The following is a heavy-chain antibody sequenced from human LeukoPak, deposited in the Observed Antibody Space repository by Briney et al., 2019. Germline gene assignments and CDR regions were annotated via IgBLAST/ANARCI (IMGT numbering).Heavy chain of an antibody. J-gene: IGHJ4*02. Sequence: ASVKVSCKASGGTFSSYAISWVRQAPGQGLEWMGRIIPILGIANYAQKFQGRVTITADKSTSTAYMELSSLRSEDTAVYYCAREALGRDGYNAPYFDYWGQGTLVTVSS. D-gene: IGHD5-24*01. V-gene: IGHV1-69*04. CDR2: IIPILGIA. CDR3: AREALGRDGYNAPYFDY. CDR1: GGTFSSYA.